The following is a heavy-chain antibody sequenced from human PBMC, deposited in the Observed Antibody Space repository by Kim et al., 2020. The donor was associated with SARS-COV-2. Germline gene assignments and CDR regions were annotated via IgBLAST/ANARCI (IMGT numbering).Heavy chain of an antibody. J-gene: IGHJ6*02. V-gene: IGHV3-66*01. CDR1: GFTVSSNY. D-gene: IGHD7-27*01. CDR2: IYSGGST. Sequence: GGSLRLSCAASGFTVSSNYMSWVRQAPGKGLEWVSVIYSGGSTYYADSVKGRFTISRDNSKNTLYLQMNSLRAEDTAVYYCARDRLNWGGVAGYGMDVWGQGTTVTVSS. CDR3: ARDRLNWGGVAGYGMDV.